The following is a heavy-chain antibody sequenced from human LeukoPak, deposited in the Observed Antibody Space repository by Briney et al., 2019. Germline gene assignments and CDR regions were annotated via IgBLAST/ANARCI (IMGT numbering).Heavy chain of an antibody. V-gene: IGHV3-74*01. Sequence: GGSLRLYCAASGFTFSSYWMHWVRQAPGKGLVWVSRINSDGSSTSYADSVKGRFTISKDNAKNTLYLQMNSLRAEDTAVYYCARDYGHDTRYWLDYWGQGTLVTVSS. CDR2: INSDGSST. D-gene: IGHD2-15*01. CDR1: GFTFSSYW. J-gene: IGHJ4*02. CDR3: ARDYGHDTRYWLDY.